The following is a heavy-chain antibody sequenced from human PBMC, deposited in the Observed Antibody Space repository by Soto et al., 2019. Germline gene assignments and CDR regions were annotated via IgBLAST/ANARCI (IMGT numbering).Heavy chain of an antibody. CDR2: IGTDSSTI. V-gene: IGHV3-48*01. J-gene: IGHJ4*02. Sequence: GGSLRLSCAASGFTFSSYGMDWVRQTPGKGLEWVSYIGTDSSTIYYADSVKGRFTISRDNAKNSLSLQMNSLRAEDTAVYYCARMYYYDSRGSFLDYWGQGNLVTVSS. D-gene: IGHD3-22*01. CDR3: ARMYYYDSRGSFLDY. CDR1: GFTFSSYG.